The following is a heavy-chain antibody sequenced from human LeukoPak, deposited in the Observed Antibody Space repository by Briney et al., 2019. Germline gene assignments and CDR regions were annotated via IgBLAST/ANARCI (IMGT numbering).Heavy chain of an antibody. CDR3: ARSSWKLLLYYYYYMDV. V-gene: IGHV3-11*04. D-gene: IGHD1-26*01. CDR1: GFTFSDYY. J-gene: IGHJ6*03. CDR2: ISSSGSTI. Sequence: PGGSLRLSCAASGFTFSDYYMSWIRQAPGKGLGWVSYISSSGSTIYYADSVKGRFTISRDNAKNSLYLQMNSLRAEDTAVYYCARSSWKLLLYYYYYMDVWGKGTTVTVSS.